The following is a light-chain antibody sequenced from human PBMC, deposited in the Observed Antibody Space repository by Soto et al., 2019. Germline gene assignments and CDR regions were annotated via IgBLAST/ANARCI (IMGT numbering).Light chain of an antibody. J-gene: IGKJ4*01. Sequence: DIQMTQSPSTLSASVGERVTITCRASQSISIWLAWYQKKPGKAPKLLIYKASNLESGVPSRFSGSGSGTEFTLTISSLQPDDFATYCCQQYNSWPLTFGGGTKVEIK. V-gene: IGKV1-5*03. CDR3: QQYNSWPLT. CDR2: KAS. CDR1: QSISIW.